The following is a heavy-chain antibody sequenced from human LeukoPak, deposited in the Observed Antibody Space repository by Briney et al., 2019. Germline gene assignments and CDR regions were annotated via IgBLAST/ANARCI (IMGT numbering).Heavy chain of an antibody. CDR3: ARDGGFDY. Sequence: APVKVSCKTSGYTFTDFYMHWVRQAPGQGLEWMGWINPDSGATNSAQKFQGRVTMTRDTSINTAYMELTSLRSDDTAVYYCARDGGFDYWGQGTLVTVSS. CDR2: INPDSGAT. V-gene: IGHV1-2*02. D-gene: IGHD3-16*01. J-gene: IGHJ4*02. CDR1: GYTFTDFY.